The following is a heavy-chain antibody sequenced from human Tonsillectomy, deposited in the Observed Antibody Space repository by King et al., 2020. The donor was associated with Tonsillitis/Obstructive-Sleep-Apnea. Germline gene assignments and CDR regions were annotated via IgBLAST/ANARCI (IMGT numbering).Heavy chain of an antibody. CDR1: GYTFTSYA. J-gene: IGHJ6*03. CDR3: AREKNCSSTSLYTPYYYYYMDV. V-gene: IGHV7-4-1*02. D-gene: IGHD2-2*02. Sequence: HVQLVESGSELKKPGASVKVSCKASGYTFTSYAMNWVRQAPGQGLEWMGWINTNTGNPTYAQGFTGRFVFSLDTSVSTAYLQISSLKAEDTAVYYCAREKNCSSTSLYTPYYYYYMDVWGKGHTVTVSS. CDR2: INTNTGNP.